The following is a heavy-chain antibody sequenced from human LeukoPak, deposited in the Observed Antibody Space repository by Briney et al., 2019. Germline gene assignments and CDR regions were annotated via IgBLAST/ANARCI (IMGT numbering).Heavy chain of an antibody. CDR3: ARQGVTAAENNYFYYYMDF. CDR2: INPNSGVT. V-gene: IGHV1-2*02. J-gene: IGHJ6*03. Sequence: ASVKVSCKASGYTFTGYYIHWVRQAPGQGLEWMGWINPNSGVTHYPQKFQGRVTMTTDTSTSTAYMELRSLRSDDTAVYYCARQGVTAAENNYFYYYMDFWGKGTTVTVSS. D-gene: IGHD6-13*01. CDR1: GYTFTGYY.